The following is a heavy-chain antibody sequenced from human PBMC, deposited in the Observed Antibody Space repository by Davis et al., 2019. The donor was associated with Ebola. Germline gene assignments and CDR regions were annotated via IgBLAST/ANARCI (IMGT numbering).Heavy chain of an antibody. CDR2: VHGGNGNT. D-gene: IGHD6-19*01. CDR3: ARASFGYNSGWYADY. J-gene: IGHJ4*02. CDR1: GGTFTNYA. Sequence: ASVKVSCKTSGGTFTNYAVNWVRQAPGQGLEWMGWVHGGNGNTKYSQRFQGRVTITTDTSASTVYLDLTSLRSDDTAVFYCARASFGYNSGWYADYWGQGTLVTVSS. V-gene: IGHV1-3*01.